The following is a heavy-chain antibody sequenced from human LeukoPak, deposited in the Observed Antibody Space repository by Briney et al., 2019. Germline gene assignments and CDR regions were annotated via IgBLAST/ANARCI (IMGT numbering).Heavy chain of an antibody. J-gene: IGHJ4*02. D-gene: IGHD1-26*01. Sequence: GGSLRLSCAASGFTFSSYEMNWVRQAPGKGLEWVSYISSGGSTIYYADSVKGRFTISRDNAKNSLFLQMNSLTAEDTAVYYCAKTVIVGATTDWGQGTLVTVSS. CDR1: GFTFSSYE. CDR2: ISSGGSTI. V-gene: IGHV3-48*03. CDR3: AKTVIVGATTD.